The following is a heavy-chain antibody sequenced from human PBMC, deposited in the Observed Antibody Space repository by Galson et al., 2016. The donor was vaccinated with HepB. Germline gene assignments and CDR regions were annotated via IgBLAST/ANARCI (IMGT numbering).Heavy chain of an antibody. V-gene: IGHV1-69*13. CDR1: GGTFSSYA. CDR3: ARVTRAGYSSGWYYFDY. Sequence: SVKVSCKASGGTFSSYAISWVRQAPRQGLEWMGGIIPIFGTANYAQKFQGRVTITADESTSTAYMELSSLRSEDTAVYYCARVTRAGYSSGWYYFDYWGQGTLVTVSS. CDR2: IIPIFGTA. D-gene: IGHD6-19*01. J-gene: IGHJ4*02.